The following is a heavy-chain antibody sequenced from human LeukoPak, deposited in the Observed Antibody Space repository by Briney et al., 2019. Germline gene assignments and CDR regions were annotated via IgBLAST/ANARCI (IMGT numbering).Heavy chain of an antibody. CDR1: GFTFSIYS. Sequence: PGGSLRLSCAASGFTFSIYSMHWVRQAPGKGLVWVSRIKSDGSSTSYADSVKGRFTISRDNAKNTLYLQMDSLRVEDTAVYYCAKIDWFDPWGQGTLATVSS. CDR2: IKSDGSST. V-gene: IGHV3-74*01. CDR3: AKIDWFDP. J-gene: IGHJ5*02.